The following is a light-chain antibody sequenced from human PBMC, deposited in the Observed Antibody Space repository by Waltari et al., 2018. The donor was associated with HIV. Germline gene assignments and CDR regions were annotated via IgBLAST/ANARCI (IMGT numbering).Light chain of an antibody. CDR1: QSVSNY. Sequence: EIVLTQSPATLSLSPGERATLPCRASQSVSNYLAWYQQKSGQAPRPLIYDASNRATGIPARFSASGSGTDFTLTISSLQPEDFAFYYCHQRSTWPRTFGQGTKVEIK. CDR2: DAS. J-gene: IGKJ1*01. CDR3: HQRSTWPRT. V-gene: IGKV3-11*01.